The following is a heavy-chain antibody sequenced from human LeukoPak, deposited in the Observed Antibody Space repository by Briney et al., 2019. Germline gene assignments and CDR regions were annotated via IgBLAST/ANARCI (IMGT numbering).Heavy chain of an antibody. CDR3: ARDRIEEATPRYYFDY. D-gene: IGHD2-15*01. CDR2: IWYDGSNK. Sequence: PGRSLRLSCAASGFTFSSYGMHWVRQAPGKGLEWVAVIWYDGSNKYYADSVKGRFTISRDNSKNTLYLQMNSLRAEDTAVYYCARDRIEEATPRYYFDYWGRGILVTVSS. CDR1: GFTFSSYG. J-gene: IGHJ4*02. V-gene: IGHV3-33*01.